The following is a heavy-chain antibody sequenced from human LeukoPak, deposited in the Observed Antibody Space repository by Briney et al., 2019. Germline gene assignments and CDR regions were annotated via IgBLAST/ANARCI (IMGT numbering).Heavy chain of an antibody. J-gene: IGHJ4*02. CDR1: GGSFSDYY. CDR3: ARGDDSKGGFYYFDY. CDR2: INHSRST. D-gene: IGHD3-22*01. V-gene: IGHV4-34*01. Sequence: SETLSLTCAVYGGSFSDYYWSWIRQPPGKGLEWIGEINHSRSTNYNPSLKSRVTISVDTSKNQFSLKLSSVTAADTAVYYCARGDDSKGGFYYFDYWGQGTLVTVSS.